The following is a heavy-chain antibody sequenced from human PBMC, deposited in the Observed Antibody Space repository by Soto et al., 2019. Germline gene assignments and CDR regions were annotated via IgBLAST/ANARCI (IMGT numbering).Heavy chain of an antibody. D-gene: IGHD4-17*01. J-gene: IGHJ4*02. CDR2: INHSGST. V-gene: IGHV4-34*01. Sequence: SETLSLTCAVYGGSFSGYYWSWIRQPPGKGLEWIGEINHSGSTNYNPSLKSRVTISVDTSKNQFSLKLSSVTAADTAVYYCARDAIGLDGDYRGYWGQGTLVTVSS. CDR3: ARDAIGLDGDYRGY. CDR1: GGSFSGYY.